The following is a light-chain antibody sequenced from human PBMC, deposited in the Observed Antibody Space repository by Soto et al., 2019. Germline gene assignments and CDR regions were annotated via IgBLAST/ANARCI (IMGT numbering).Light chain of an antibody. CDR2: DAS. V-gene: IGKV1-33*01. CDR3: QQYDDLPIT. J-gene: IGKJ5*01. CDR1: QDINNC. Sequence: DIQMTQSPSSLSASIGDRVSMTYRSSQDINNCLNWYQQKPGKAPKLLIFDASTLKTGVPSRFSGSGSGTDFTFTISSLQPEDIATYYCQQYDDLPITFGQGTRLEIK.